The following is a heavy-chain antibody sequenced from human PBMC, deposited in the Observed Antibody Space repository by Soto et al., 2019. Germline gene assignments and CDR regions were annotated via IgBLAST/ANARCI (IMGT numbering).Heavy chain of an antibody. V-gene: IGHV3-33*01. D-gene: IGHD5-18*01. Sequence: QVQLVESGGGVVQPGRSLRLSCAASGFTFSSYGMHWVRQAPGKGLEWVAGIWYDGSNKYYADSVKGRFTISRDNSTNTLYLQMNSLRAEDTAVYYCARDPIPRSFYSYYSYYFDYWGQGTLVTVSS. CDR2: IWYDGSNK. CDR1: GFTFSSYG. CDR3: ARDPIPRSFYSYYSYYFDY. J-gene: IGHJ4*02.